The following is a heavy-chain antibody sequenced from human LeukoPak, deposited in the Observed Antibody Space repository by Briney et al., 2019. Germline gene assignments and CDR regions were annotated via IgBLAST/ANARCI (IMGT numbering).Heavy chain of an antibody. CDR1: GYTFTGYY. CDR3: ARDGTHGMDV. D-gene: IGHD1-14*01. V-gene: IGHV1-8*02. Sequence: ASVKVSCKASGYTFTGYYMHWVRQATGQGLEWMGWMNPNSGNTGYAQKFQGRVTMTRNTSISTAYMELSSLRSEDTAVYYCARDGTHGMDVWGQGTTVTVSS. CDR2: MNPNSGNT. J-gene: IGHJ6*02.